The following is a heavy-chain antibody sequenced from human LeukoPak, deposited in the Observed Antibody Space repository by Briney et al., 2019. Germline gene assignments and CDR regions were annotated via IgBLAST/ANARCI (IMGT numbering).Heavy chain of an antibody. J-gene: IGHJ3*02. Sequence: PSETLSLTCTVSGGSISSYYWSWIRQPPGKGLEWIGYIYYSGSTNYNPSLKSRVTISVDTSKNQFSLKLSSVTAADTAVYYCARDQGYYYDSSASFDIWGQGTMVTVSS. V-gene: IGHV4-59*01. CDR1: GGSISSYY. CDR3: ARDQGYYYDSSASFDI. D-gene: IGHD3-22*01. CDR2: IYYSGST.